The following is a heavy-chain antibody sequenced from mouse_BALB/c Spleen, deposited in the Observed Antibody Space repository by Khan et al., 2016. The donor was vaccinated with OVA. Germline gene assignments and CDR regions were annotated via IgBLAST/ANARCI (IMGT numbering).Heavy chain of an antibody. CDR2: INPSAGYT. V-gene: IGHV1-7*01. J-gene: IGHJ2*01. CDR3: ARDRIDY. CDR1: GYTFTSYW. Sequence: VKLLESGAELAKPGASVKMSCKASGYTFTSYWMHWVKQRPGQGLEWIGYINPSAGYTDYNQKFKDKATLTEDKSSSTAYMQLNSLTSEDSAVYYCARDRIDYWGQGTTLTVSS.